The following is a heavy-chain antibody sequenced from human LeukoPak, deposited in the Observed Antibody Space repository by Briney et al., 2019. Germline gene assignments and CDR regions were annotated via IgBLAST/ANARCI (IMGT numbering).Heavy chain of an antibody. CDR1: GGSISSYY. Sequence: SETLSLTCTVSGGSISSYYWSWIRQPPGKGLEWIGYIYYSGSTNYNPSLKSRATISVDTSKNQFSLKLSSVTAADTAVYYCARGPPPITLYYYYGMDVWGQGTTVTVSS. J-gene: IGHJ6*02. D-gene: IGHD1-14*01. CDR2: IYYSGST. CDR3: ARGPPPITLYYYYGMDV. V-gene: IGHV4-59*01.